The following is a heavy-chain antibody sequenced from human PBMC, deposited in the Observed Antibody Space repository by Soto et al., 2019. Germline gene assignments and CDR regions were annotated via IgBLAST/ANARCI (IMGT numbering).Heavy chain of an antibody. CDR3: ARARIGEGFYGMDV. D-gene: IGHD2-15*01. CDR2: IYYTGST. Sequence: QVQLQESGPGLVKPSETLSLTCTVSGGSISTYYWSWIRQPPGKGLEWIGYIYYTGSTNYNPSLKSRVTTSVDSSKNQFSLKVTPVTAADTDVYYCARARIGEGFYGMDVWGQGTTVTVSS. J-gene: IGHJ6*02. CDR1: GGSISTYY. V-gene: IGHV4-59*01.